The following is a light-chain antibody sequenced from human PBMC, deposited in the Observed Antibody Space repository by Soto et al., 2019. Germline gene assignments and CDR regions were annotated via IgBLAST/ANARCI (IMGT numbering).Light chain of an antibody. J-gene: IGKJ4*01. V-gene: IGKV3-20*01. CDR3: QQYGRSPLT. Sequence: EIVVTQSPGTLSLSPGERATLSCRASQSVSSSYLAWYQQKPGQAPRLLIYGASSRATGIPDRFSGSGSVTDFALTSSRLEPEDFAVYYCQQYGRSPLTFGGGTKVEIK. CDR1: QSVSSSY. CDR2: GAS.